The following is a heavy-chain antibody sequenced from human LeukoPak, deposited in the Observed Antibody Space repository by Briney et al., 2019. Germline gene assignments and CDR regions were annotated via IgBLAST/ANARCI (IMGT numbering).Heavy chain of an antibody. D-gene: IGHD3-10*01. CDR1: GITLSNYG. V-gene: IGHV3-23*01. Sequence: GGSLRLSCAVSGITLSNYGMSWVRQAPGKGLEWVAGISDSGGSTNYADSVKGRFTISRDNAKNTLYLQMNSLRAEDTAVYFCAKRGVVIRVILVGFHKQAYYFDSWGQGARVTVSS. CDR3: AKRGVVIRVILVGFHKQAYYFDS. J-gene: IGHJ4*02. CDR2: ISDSGGST.